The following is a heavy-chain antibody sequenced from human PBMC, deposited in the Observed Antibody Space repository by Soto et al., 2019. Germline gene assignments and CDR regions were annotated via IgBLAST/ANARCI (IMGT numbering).Heavy chain of an antibody. J-gene: IGHJ6*02. CDR3: ARDGGYDFWSGYYPYGMDV. CDR1: GYTFTSYY. Sequence: QVQLVQSGAEVKKPGASVKVSCKASGYTFTSYYMHWVRQAPGQGLEWMGIINPSGGSTSYAQKFQGRVSMTRDTSTSTVYMELSSLRSEDTAVYYCARDGGYDFWSGYYPYGMDVCGQGTTVTVSS. CDR2: INPSGGST. D-gene: IGHD3-3*01. V-gene: IGHV1-46*01.